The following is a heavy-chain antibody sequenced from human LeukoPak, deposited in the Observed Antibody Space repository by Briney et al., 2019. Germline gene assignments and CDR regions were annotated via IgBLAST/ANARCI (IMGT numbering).Heavy chain of an antibody. CDR2: ISSSSSYI. V-gene: IGHV3-21*01. CDR1: GFTFSSYS. CDR3: ARERRTYYYDSSGYSTDY. D-gene: IGHD3-22*01. J-gene: IGHJ4*02. Sequence: GGSLRLSCAASGFTFSSYSMNWVRQAPGKGLEWVSSISSSSSYIYYADSVKGRFTIPRDNAKNSLYLQMNSLRAEDTAVYYCARERRTYYYDSSGYSTDYWGQGTLVTVPS.